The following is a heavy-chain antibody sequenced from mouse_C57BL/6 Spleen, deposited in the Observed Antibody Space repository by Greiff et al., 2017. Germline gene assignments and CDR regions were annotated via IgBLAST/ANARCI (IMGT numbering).Heavy chain of an antibody. CDR1: GYAFSSSW. CDR2: IYPGDGDT. V-gene: IGHV1-82*01. Sequence: QVQLKESGPELVKPGASVKISCKASGYAFSSSWMNWVKQRPGKGLEWIGRIYPGDGDTNYNGKFKGKATLTADKSSSTAYMQLSSLTSEDSAVYFCARFDGNYIYAMDYWGQGTSVTVSS. CDR3: ARFDGNYIYAMDY. J-gene: IGHJ4*01. D-gene: IGHD2-1*01.